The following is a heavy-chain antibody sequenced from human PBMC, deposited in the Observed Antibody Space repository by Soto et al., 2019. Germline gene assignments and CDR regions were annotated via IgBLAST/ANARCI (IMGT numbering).Heavy chain of an antibody. J-gene: IGHJ4*02. V-gene: IGHV1-2*02. CDR2: INHNSRGT. CDR3: AVITAMGPFDY. CDR1: GYTFTGYY. Sequence: ASVKVSCKASGYTFTGYYMHWVRQAPGQGLEWMGCINHNSRGTNYAQKFQGRVTMTRDTSISTAYMELSRLRSDDTAVYYCAVITAMGPFDYWGQGTLVTVSS. D-gene: IGHD5-18*01.